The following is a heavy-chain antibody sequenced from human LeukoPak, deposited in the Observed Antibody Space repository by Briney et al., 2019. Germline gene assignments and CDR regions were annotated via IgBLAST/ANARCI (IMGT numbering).Heavy chain of an antibody. D-gene: IGHD3-22*01. J-gene: IGHJ4*02. Sequence: ASVKVSCKASGYTFTSYGISWVRQAPGQGLEWMGWFSAYNANTNYAQKLQGRVTMTTDTSTSTAYMELRSLRSDDTAVYYCARDWDYYDSSGYYHYFDDWGLGTLVTVSS. CDR3: ARDWDYYDSSGYYHYFDD. V-gene: IGHV1-18*01. CDR1: GYTFTSYG. CDR2: FSAYNANT.